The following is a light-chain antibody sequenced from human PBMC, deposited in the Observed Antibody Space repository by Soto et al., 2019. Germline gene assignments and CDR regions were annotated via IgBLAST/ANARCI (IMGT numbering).Light chain of an antibody. CDR2: SNN. V-gene: IGLV1-44*01. J-gene: IGLJ1*01. CDR3: AAWDDILNGVYV. CDR1: RSNIGSNN. Sequence: QSVLTQPPSVSGTPGQRVTISCSGIRSNIGSNNVYWYHQLPGTAPKLLIYSNNQRPSGVPDRFSGAKSGTSASLAISGLQSEDEADYYCAAWDDILNGVYVFGPGTKLTVL.